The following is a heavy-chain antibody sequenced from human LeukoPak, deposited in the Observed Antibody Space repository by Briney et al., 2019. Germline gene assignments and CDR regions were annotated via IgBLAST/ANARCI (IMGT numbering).Heavy chain of an antibody. CDR3: ARLPITNRAMDV. D-gene: IGHD3-3*01. CDR2: IYYVGSP. V-gene: IGHV4-39*01. J-gene: IGHJ6*02. Sequence: PSETLSLTCSVSGDSIRSGDSYWGWIRQNPWKGLEWIGSIYYVGSPHYNPSLNSRQVTMSVDTLKNQFSLKLTSVTAADTAVYYCARLPITNRAMDVWGQGTTVTVSS. CDR1: GDSIRSGDSY.